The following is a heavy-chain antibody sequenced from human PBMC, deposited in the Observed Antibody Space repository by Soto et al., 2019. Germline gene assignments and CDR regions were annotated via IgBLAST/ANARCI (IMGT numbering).Heavy chain of an antibody. Sequence: SVKVSCKASGYTFTSYDINWVRQAPGQGLEWMGGIIPIFGTANYAQKFQGRVTITADESTSTAYMELSSLRSEDTAVYYCARIYCSSTSCYDDARDYWGQGTLVTVSS. CDR2: IIPIFGTA. D-gene: IGHD2-2*01. J-gene: IGHJ4*02. CDR3: ARIYCSSTSCYDDARDY. V-gene: IGHV1-69*13. CDR1: GYTFTSYD.